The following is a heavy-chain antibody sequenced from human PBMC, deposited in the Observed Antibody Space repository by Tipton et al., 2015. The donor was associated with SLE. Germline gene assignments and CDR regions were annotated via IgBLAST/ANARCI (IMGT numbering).Heavy chain of an antibody. CDR2: IYTSGST. V-gene: IGHV4-39*07. CDR3: ARDRDDSSGSLFDP. Sequence: TLSLTCTVSGGSISSSSYYWGCVRQPPGKGLEWIGSIYTSGSTNYNTSLKCRVPMSVDTPKNQFSLKLSSVTAADTAVYYCARDRDDSSGSLFDPWGQGTLVTVSS. J-gene: IGHJ5*02. D-gene: IGHD3-22*01. CDR1: GGSISSSSYY.